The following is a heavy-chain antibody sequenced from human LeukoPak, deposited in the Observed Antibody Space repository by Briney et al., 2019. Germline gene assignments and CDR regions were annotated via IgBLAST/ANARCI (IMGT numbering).Heavy chain of an antibody. CDR3: ARVPVGDYYCYYMDV. J-gene: IGHJ6*03. CDR2: INHSGST. CDR1: GESFSGYY. D-gene: IGHD3-16*01. V-gene: IGHV4-34*01. Sequence: SETLSLTCAVYGESFSGYYWSWIRQPPGKGLEWIGEINHSGSTNYNPSLKSRVTISVNTSKNQFSPKLSYVTAADTAVYYCARVPVGDYYCYYMDVWGKGTTVTVSS.